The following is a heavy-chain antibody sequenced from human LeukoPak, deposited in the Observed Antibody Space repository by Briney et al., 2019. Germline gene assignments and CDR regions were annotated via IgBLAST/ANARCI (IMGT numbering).Heavy chain of an antibody. CDR3: ASTHCSGGSCYPFDY. J-gene: IGHJ4*02. Sequence: PSETLSLXCTVSGGSISSYYWSWIRQPPGKGLEWIGYIYYSGSTNYNPSLKSRVTISVDTSKNQFSLKLSSVTAADTAVYYCASTHCSGGSCYPFDYWGQGTLVTVSS. V-gene: IGHV4-59*01. CDR2: IYYSGST. D-gene: IGHD2-15*01. CDR1: GGSISSYY.